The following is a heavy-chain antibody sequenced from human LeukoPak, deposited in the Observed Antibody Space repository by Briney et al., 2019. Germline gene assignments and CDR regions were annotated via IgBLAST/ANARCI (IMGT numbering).Heavy chain of an antibody. CDR3: ARGPFPPAATVATNNWFDP. CDR1: GGTFSSYA. V-gene: IGHV1-69*13. D-gene: IGHD6-13*01. Sequence: ASVKVSCKASGGTFSSYAISWVRQAPGQGLEWMGGIIPMFGTANYAQKSQGRVTITADESANIAYMELSSLRSEDTAVYYCARGPFPPAATVATNNWFDPWGQGTLVTVSS. CDR2: IIPMFGTA. J-gene: IGHJ5*02.